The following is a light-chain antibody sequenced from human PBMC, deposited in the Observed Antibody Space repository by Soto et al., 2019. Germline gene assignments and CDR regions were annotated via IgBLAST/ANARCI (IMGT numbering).Light chain of an antibody. J-gene: IGKJ1*01. CDR1: QTISSW. CDR2: GAS. V-gene: IGKV1-5*01. Sequence: DIQMTQSPSTLPASVGDRVTITCLASQTISSWLAWYQQKPGKAPKLLIYGASTLQSGVPSRFSGSGSGTAFTLTISSLQPEDFATYYCQQLNSYPRTFGQGTKVDIK. CDR3: QQLNSYPRT.